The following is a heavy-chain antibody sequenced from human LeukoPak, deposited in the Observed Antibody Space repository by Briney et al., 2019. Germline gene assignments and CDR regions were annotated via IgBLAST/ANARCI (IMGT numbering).Heavy chain of an antibody. V-gene: IGHV4-59*01. J-gene: IGHJ4*02. CDR2: IYYSGST. Sequence: PSETLSLTCTVSGGSISSYYWSWIRQPPGKGLEWIGYIYYSGSTNYNPSLKSRVTISVDTSKNQFSLKLSSVTAADTAVYYCARERSSGCDYWGQGTLVTVSS. D-gene: IGHD6-19*01. CDR1: GGSISSYY. CDR3: ARERSSGCDY.